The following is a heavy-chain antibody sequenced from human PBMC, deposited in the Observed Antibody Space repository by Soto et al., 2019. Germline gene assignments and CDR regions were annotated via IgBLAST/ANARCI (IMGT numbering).Heavy chain of an antibody. J-gene: IGHJ6*04. V-gene: IGHV5-51*01. D-gene: IGHD2-2*01. CDR2: IYPGDSDT. Sequence: GHDLTVSCKGSGHSCSPHWVGWVRQMPGKGLEWMGIIYPGDSDTRYSPSFQGQVTISADKSISTAYLQWSSLKASDTATYYCSRHHRKCRSPRAYMLAYYYFDMEVWGKGTTGTGSS. CDR1: GHSCSPHW. CDR3: SRHHRKCRSPRAYMLAYYYFDMEV.